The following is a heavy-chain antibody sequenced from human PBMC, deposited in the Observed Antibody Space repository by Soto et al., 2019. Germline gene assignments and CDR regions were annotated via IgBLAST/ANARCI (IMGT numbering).Heavy chain of an antibody. Sequence: GGSLRLSCSSSGFTFSSYAMHWVRQAPGKGLEYVSAISSNGGSTYYADSVKGRFTISRDNSKNTLYLQMSSLRAEDTAVYYCVFGYESSDSYYFDYWGQGTLVTVSS. CDR2: ISSNGGST. CDR1: GFTFSSYA. V-gene: IGHV3-64D*08. J-gene: IGHJ4*02. D-gene: IGHD5-12*01. CDR3: VFGYESSDSYYFDY.